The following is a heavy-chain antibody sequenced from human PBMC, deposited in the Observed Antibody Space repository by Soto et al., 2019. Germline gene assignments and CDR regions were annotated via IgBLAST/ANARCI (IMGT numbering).Heavy chain of an antibody. CDR2: IYYSGST. J-gene: IGHJ4*02. CDR1: GGSISSGGYY. Sequence: SSETLSLTCTVSGGSISSGGYYWSWIGQHPGKGLEWIGYIYYSGSTYYNPSLKSRVTISVDKSKNQFSLKLSSVTAADTAVYYCARDVNYDFWSGYFDYWGQGTLVTVSS. V-gene: IGHV4-31*03. CDR3: ARDVNYDFWSGYFDY. D-gene: IGHD3-3*01.